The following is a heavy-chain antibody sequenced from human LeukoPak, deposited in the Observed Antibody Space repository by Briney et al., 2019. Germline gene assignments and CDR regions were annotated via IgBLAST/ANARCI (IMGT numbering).Heavy chain of an antibody. Sequence: ASVKVSCKASGYTFTSYDINWVRQATGQGLEWMGWMNPNSGNTGYAQKFQGRVTMTRNTSISTAYMELSSLRSEDTAVYYCARVPDVDYYYFDYWGQGTLVTVSS. D-gene: IGHD5-12*01. V-gene: IGHV1-8*01. CDR1: GYTFTSYD. CDR2: MNPNSGNT. CDR3: ARVPDVDYYYFDY. J-gene: IGHJ4*02.